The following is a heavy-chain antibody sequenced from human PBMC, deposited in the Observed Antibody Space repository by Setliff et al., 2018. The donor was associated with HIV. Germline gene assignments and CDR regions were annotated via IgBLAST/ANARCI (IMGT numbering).Heavy chain of an antibody. CDR3: VAYPSISMVRGLILGSTFDI. CDR1: GFTFTDSA. V-gene: IGHV1-58*01. J-gene: IGHJ3*02. CDR2: IVVGRGNT. Sequence: GASVKVSCKASGFTFTDSAVQWVRQTRGQRLEWIGWIVVGRGNTNYAQQFQGRVTITRDMSTSTAYMELSSLRSEDTAVYYCVAYPSISMVRGLILGSTFDIWGQGTMVTVSS. D-gene: IGHD3-10*01.